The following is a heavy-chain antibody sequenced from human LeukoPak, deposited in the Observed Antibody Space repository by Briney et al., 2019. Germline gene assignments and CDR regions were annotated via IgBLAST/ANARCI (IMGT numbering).Heavy chain of an antibody. CDR1: GGSISSSSYY. CDR3: ASSDYYDSSGYPRDAFDI. J-gene: IGHJ3*02. CDR2: IYYSGST. V-gene: IGHV4-39*01. Sequence: SETLSLTYTVSGGSISSSSYYWGWIRQPPGKGLEWIGSIYYSGSTYYNPSLKSRVTISVDTSKNQFSLKLSSVTAADTAVYYCASSDYYDSSGYPRDAFDIWGQGTMVTVSS. D-gene: IGHD3-22*01.